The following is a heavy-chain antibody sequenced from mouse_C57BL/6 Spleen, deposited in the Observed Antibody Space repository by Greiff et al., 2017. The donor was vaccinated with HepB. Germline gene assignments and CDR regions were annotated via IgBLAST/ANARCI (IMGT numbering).Heavy chain of an antibody. CDR2: IDPSDSYT. J-gene: IGHJ1*03. V-gene: IGHV1-69*01. CDR1: GYTFTSYW. CDR3: ASYFDV. Sequence: QVQLKQSGAELVMPGASVKLSCKASGYTFTSYWMHWVKQRPGQGLEWIGEIDPSDSYTNYNQKFKGKSTLTVDKSSSTAYMQLSSLTSEDSAVYYCASYFDVWGTGTTVTVSS.